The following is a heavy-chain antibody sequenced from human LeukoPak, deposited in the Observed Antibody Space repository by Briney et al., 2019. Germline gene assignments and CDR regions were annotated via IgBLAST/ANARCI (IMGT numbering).Heavy chain of an antibody. CDR2: INPSVGST. CDR1: GYTFTSYS. D-gene: IGHD4-17*01. CDR3: ASGKYGLRSWFDP. Sequence: GASVKVSCKASGYTFTSYSMPWVRQAPGQGLEWLGGINPSVGSTNYAQKFQGRVTMTRDKSTSTVYMELTSLTSEDTAVYYCASGKYGLRSWFDPWGQGTLVTVSP. J-gene: IGHJ5*02. V-gene: IGHV1-46*01.